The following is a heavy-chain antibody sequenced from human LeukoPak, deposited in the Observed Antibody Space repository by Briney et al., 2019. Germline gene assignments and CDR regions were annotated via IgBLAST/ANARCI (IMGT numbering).Heavy chain of an antibody. J-gene: IGHJ4*02. CDR3: NTVRRVRGVTRPNYYFDY. Sequence: GGSLRLSCAASGFTFSNAWMSWVRQAPGKGLEWVGRIKSKPDGGTTDYAAPVRGRFTISRDDSKNTLYLQMNSLKTEDTAVYYCNTVRRVRGVTRPNYYFDYWGQGTLVTVSS. D-gene: IGHD3-10*01. CDR2: IKSKPDGGTT. CDR1: GFTFSNAW. V-gene: IGHV3-15*01.